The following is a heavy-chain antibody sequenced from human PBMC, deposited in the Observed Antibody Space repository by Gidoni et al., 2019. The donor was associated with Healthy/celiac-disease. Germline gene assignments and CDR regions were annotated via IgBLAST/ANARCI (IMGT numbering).Heavy chain of an antibody. CDR1: GGSISSSSYY. Sequence: LQLQESGPGLAKPSETLSLTCTVAGGSISSSSYYWGWNTRPPGKGLEWIGSICSSGSTYYNPYLKRRDTISVDTSKNQFSLKLSSVTVADTAVYYCATYSRGYDSPGFDYWGQGTLVTVSS. CDR3: ATYSRGYDSPGFDY. V-gene: IGHV4-39*01. J-gene: IGHJ4*02. CDR2: ICSSGST. D-gene: IGHD3-22*01.